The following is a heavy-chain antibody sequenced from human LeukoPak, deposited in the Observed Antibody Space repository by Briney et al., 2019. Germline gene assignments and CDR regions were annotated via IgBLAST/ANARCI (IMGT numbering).Heavy chain of an antibody. V-gene: IGHV3-74*01. CDR1: GFTFSSYW. CDR3: ARDRMNINGG. J-gene: IGHJ4*02. D-gene: IGHD2/OR15-2a*01. Sequence: GGSLRLSCAASGFTFSSYWMYWVRQAPGKGLVWVSRINSDGSSTTYADSVKGRFTISRDNAKNTLYLQINSLRVEDTAVYYCARDRMNINGGWGQGTLVTVSS. CDR2: INSDGSST.